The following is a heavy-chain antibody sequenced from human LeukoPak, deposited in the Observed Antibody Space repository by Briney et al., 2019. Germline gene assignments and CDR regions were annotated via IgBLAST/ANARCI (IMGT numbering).Heavy chain of an antibody. CDR1: GGSFSGYY. J-gene: IGHJ4*02. D-gene: IGHD3-10*01. Sequence: PSETLSLTCAVYGGSFSGYYWSWIRQPAGKGLEWIGRIYTSGSTNYNPSLKSRVTMSVDTSKNQFSLKLSSVTAADTAVYYCARDSPRGVNDYWGQGTLVTVSS. CDR3: ARDSPRGVNDY. V-gene: IGHV4-4*07. CDR2: IYTSGST.